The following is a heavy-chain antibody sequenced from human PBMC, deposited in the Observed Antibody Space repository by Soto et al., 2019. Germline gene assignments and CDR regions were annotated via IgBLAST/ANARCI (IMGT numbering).Heavy chain of an antibody. V-gene: IGHV3-53*04. CDR1: EFTVSSNY. CDR3: ARGSSGYGYDAFDI. D-gene: IGHD5-12*01. J-gene: IGHJ3*02. CDR2: IYSGGST. Sequence: GGSLRLSCAASEFTVSSNYMTWVRQAPGKGLEWVSVIYSGGSTYYADSVKGRFTISRHNSKNTLYLQMNSLRAEDTAVYYCARGSSGYGYDAFDIWGQGTMVTV.